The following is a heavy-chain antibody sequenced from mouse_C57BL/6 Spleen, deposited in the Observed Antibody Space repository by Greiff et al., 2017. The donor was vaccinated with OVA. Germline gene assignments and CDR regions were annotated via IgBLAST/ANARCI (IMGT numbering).Heavy chain of an antibody. CDR3: TRGGTGTAFDY. Sequence: QVQLQQSGAELVRPGASVTLSCKASGYTFTDYEMHWVKQTPVHGLEWIGALDPETGGTAYNQKFKGKAILTADKSSSTAYMELRSLTSEDSAVYYCTRGGTGTAFDYWGQGTTLTVSS. D-gene: IGHD4-1*01. CDR1: GYTFTDYE. CDR2: LDPETGGT. V-gene: IGHV1-15*01. J-gene: IGHJ2*01.